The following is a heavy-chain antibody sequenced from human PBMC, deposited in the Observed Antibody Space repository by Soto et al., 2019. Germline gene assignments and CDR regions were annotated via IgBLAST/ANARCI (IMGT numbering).Heavy chain of an antibody. CDR3: ARGTRVGGFGELQY. CDR2: IIGDGSNT. Sequence: EVQLVGSGGGLVQPGGSLRLSCAASGFTFSTYWMHWVRQVPGKGLMWVSRIIGDGSNTNYADSVKGRFTISRDNAKNTLYLQMNSLTDEDTAVYYCARGTRVGGFGELQYWGQGILVTVSS. D-gene: IGHD3-10*01. CDR1: GFTFSTYW. J-gene: IGHJ4*02. V-gene: IGHV3-74*01.